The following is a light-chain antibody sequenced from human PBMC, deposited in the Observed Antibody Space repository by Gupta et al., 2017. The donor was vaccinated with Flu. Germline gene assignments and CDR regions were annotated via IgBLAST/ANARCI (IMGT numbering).Light chain of an antibody. J-gene: IGLJ3*02. CDR2: RVN. V-gene: IGLV1-47*01. CDR3: AAWDDNLSGTV. CDR1: RSNIGSNF. Sequence: QSVLTQPPSASGTPGQWVTISCSGNRSNIGSNFVDWYQQLPGTAPKLLIYRVNQRPSGVPDRFSGSKSGTSASLVIDGLRSEDEADYHCAAWDDNLSGTVFGGGTKVTVL.